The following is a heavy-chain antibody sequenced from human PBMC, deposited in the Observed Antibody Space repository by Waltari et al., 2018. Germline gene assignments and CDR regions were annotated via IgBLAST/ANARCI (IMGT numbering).Heavy chain of an antibody. V-gene: IGHV1-3*01. CDR3: ARDRVASGSYYYYYGMDV. CDR1: GYTFTSYA. CDR2: INAGNGNT. J-gene: IGHJ6*02. D-gene: IGHD1-26*01. Sequence: QVQLVQSGAEVKKPGASVKVSCKASGYTFTSYALHWVRQAPGPRLEWMGWINAGNGNTKYSQKFQGRVTITRDTSASTAYMELSSLRSEDTAVYYCARDRVASGSYYYYYGMDVWGQGTTVTVSS.